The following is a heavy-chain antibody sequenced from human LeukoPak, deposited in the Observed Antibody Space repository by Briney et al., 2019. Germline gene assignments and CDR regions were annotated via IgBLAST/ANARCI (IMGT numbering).Heavy chain of an antibody. J-gene: IGHJ5*02. V-gene: IGHV1-2*02. CDR2: INPNSGGT. Sequence: ASVKVSCKASGYTFTGYYMHWVRQAPGQGLEWMGWINPNSGGTNYAQKFQGRVTMTRDTSISTAYMELSRLRSDDTAVYYCARDRVRLGGVDPWGQGTLVTVSS. D-gene: IGHD2-21*01. CDR3: ARDRVRLGGVDP. CDR1: GYTFTGYY.